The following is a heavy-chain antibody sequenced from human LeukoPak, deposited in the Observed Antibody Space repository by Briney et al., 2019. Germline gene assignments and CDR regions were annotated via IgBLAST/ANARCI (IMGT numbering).Heavy chain of an antibody. CDR2: ISIYNGNT. Sequence: GASVKVSCKASGYTFRSYGVSWIRQAPGQGLEWMGSISIYNGNTKYAENFEGRVTMTTDTSTSTAYMGLSLRSDDTAMYYCARDQYDSVWGSYRPSFDFWGQGTLVTVSS. J-gene: IGHJ4*02. V-gene: IGHV1-18*01. CDR1: GYTFRSYG. D-gene: IGHD3-16*02. CDR3: ARDQYDSVWGSYRPSFDF.